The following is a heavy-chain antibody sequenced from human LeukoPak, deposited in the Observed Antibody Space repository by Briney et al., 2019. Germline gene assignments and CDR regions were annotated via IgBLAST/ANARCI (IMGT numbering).Heavy chain of an antibody. Sequence: PGGSLRLSCAASGFTFSSYSMSWVRQAPGKGLEWVSYISSSSSNIYYADSVKGRFTFSRDNAKNSLYLQMNSLRAEDTAVYYCARAQVGDYWEPPVQYYFDYWGQGTLVTVSS. CDR2: ISSSSSNI. CDR1: GFTFSSYS. J-gene: IGHJ4*02. V-gene: IGHV3-48*01. CDR3: ARAQVGDYWEPPVQYYFDY. D-gene: IGHD4-17*01.